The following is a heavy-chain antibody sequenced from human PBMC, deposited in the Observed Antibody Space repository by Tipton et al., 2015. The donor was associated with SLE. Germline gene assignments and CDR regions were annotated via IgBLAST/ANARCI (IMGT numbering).Heavy chain of an antibody. CDR1: GGSFSDYY. J-gene: IGHJ4*02. V-gene: IGHV4-34*01. CDR2: INHRGST. CDR3: ARGGSRSSSWFPYFDY. D-gene: IGHD6-13*01. Sequence: TLSLTCAVYGGSFSDYYWSWIRQPPGKGLECIGEINHRGSTNYNPSLKSRVTISVDTSKNQFSLKLSSVTAADTAVYYCARGGSRSSSWFPYFDYWGQGTLVTVSS.